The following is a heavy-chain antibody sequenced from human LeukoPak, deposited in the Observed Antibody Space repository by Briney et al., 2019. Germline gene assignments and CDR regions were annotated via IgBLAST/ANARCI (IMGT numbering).Heavy chain of an antibody. CDR3: ARLDTVTNYYYYYYYMDV. CDR1: GGSISSYY. CDR2: IYTSGST. V-gene: IGHV4-4*09. D-gene: IGHD4-11*01. Sequence: PSETLSLTCTVSGGSISSYYWSWIRQPPGKGLEWIGYIYTSGSTNYNPSLKSRVTISVDTSKNQFSLKLSSVTAADTAVYYCARLDTVTNYYYYYYYMDVWGKGTTVSVSS. J-gene: IGHJ6*03.